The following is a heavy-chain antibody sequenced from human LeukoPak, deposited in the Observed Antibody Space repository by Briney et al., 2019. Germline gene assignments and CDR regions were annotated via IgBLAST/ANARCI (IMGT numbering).Heavy chain of an antibody. CDR1: GFTFSSYA. Sequence: GGSLRLSCAASGFTFSSYAMNWVRQAPGKGLEYVSSISSNGGSTYYANSVKGRSTISRDNSKNTLYLQMGSLRAEDMAVYFCARGGYGASTPYYMDVWGTGTTVTVSS. J-gene: IGHJ6*03. V-gene: IGHV3-64*01. D-gene: IGHD1-26*01. CDR2: ISSNGGST. CDR3: ARGGYGASTPYYMDV.